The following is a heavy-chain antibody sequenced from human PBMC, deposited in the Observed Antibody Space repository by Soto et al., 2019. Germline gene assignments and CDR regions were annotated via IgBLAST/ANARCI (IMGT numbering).Heavy chain of an antibody. Sequence: SETLALTCTVSGGSISSGVYYWIWIRQHPGKGLEWIGYIYYSGSTYYNPSLKSRVTISVDTSKNQFSLKLSSVTAADTAVYYCATTTQGEDAFDIWGQGTMVTVSS. CDR2: IYYSGST. J-gene: IGHJ3*02. V-gene: IGHV4-31*03. CDR1: GGSISSGVYY. D-gene: IGHD4-17*01. CDR3: ATTTQGEDAFDI.